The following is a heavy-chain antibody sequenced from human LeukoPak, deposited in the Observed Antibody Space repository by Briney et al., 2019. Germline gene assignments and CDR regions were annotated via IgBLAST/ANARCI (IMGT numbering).Heavy chain of an antibody. CDR1: GDSINTAY. D-gene: IGHD2-2*01. Sequence: SETLSLTCSVSGDSINTAYWSWIRQPAGQGPEWIGRMFFSGITNYNPSLKSRVTLSLDKSKSLFSLNLTSVTAADTAVYFCARSDSSSAYTAFDSWGQGTLVTVS. CDR2: MFFSGIT. CDR3: ARSDSSSAYTAFDS. V-gene: IGHV4-4*07. J-gene: IGHJ4*02.